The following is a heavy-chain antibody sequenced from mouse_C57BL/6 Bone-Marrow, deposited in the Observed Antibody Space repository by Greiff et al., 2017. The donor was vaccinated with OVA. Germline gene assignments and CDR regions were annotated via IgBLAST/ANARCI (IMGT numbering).Heavy chain of an antibody. CDR2: ISNGGGST. V-gene: IGHV5-12*01. CDR3: ARQGTPYAMDY. CDR1: GFTFSDYY. D-gene: IGHD2-14*01. Sequence: EVHLVESGGGLVQPGGSLKLSCAASGFTFSDYYMYWVRQTPEKRLEWVAYISNGGGSTYYPDTVKGRFTISRDNAKNTLYLQMSRLKSEDTAMYYCARQGTPYAMDYWGQGTSVTVSS. J-gene: IGHJ4*01.